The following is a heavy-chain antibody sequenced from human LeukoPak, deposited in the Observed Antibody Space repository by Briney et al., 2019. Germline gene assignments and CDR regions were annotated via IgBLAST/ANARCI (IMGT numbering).Heavy chain of an antibody. D-gene: IGHD6-19*01. V-gene: IGHV3-48*03. CDR2: IGRSGTTI. Sequence: PGGSLRLSCAASGFTFSTYEMNWVRQAPGKGLEWVSYIGRSGTTIYYADSVRGRFTISRDNAKNSLYLQMNSLRAEDTAVYYCARDSSGWYHYLDYWGQGTLVTV. CDR1: GFTFSTYE. J-gene: IGHJ4*02. CDR3: ARDSSGWYHYLDY.